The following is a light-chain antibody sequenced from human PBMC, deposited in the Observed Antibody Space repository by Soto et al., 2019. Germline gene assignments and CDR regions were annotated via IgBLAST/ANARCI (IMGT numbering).Light chain of an antibody. CDR2: GAS. CDR3: QQYNDWPRT. J-gene: IGKJ1*01. CDR1: QNFGSSY. V-gene: IGKV3-15*01. Sequence: TQSPDTVSLSPGERATLSCRASQNFGSSYLAWYQQKPGQAPRLLIYGASTRATGSPDRFSASGSATEFTLTISSLLSEDFAVYYCQQYNDWPRTFGQGTKVDIK.